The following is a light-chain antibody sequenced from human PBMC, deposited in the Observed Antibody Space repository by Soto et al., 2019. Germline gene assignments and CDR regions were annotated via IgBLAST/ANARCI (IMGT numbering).Light chain of an antibody. CDR2: KDI. J-gene: IGLJ2*01. CDR3: QLADSSGTPV. V-gene: IGLV3-25*02. Sequence: SYELTQPPSVSVSPGQTARITCSGDALPKHYAYWYQQKPGQAPVLLIYKDIERPSGIPERFFGSSSGTTTVTLTISGVQADDEADYYCQLADSSGTPVFGGGTKVTVL. CDR1: ALPKHY.